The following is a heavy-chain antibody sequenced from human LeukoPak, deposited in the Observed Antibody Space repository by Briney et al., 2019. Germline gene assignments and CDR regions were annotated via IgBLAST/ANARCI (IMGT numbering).Heavy chain of an antibody. CDR2: TYYRSQWYN. CDR1: GDSVSSSSAT. V-gene: IGHV6-1*01. J-gene: IGHJ4*02. CDR3: AKGWNYIDS. D-gene: IGHD1-1*01. Sequence: SQTVSLTCAISGDSVSSSSATWSWIRQSPSSGLECLGRTYYRSQWYNDYAVSVRSRITINPDTSKNQFSLHLNSVTPEDTAVYYCAKGWNYIDSWGQGTLVTVSS.